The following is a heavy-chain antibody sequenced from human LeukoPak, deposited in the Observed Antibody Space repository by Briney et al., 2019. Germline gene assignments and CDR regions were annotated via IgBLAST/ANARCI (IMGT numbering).Heavy chain of an antibody. V-gene: IGHV4-59*01. CDR3: ARARAVNWFDP. Sequence: SETLSLTCTVSGGSISSYYWSWIRQPPGKGLEWIGYIYYSGSTNYNPSLKSRVTISADTSKNQFSLKLSSVTAADTAVYYCARARAVNWFDPWGQGTLVTVSS. J-gene: IGHJ5*02. CDR1: GGSISSYY. CDR2: IYYSGST.